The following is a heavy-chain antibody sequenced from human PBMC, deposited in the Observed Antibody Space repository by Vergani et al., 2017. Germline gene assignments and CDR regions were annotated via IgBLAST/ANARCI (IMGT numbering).Heavy chain of an antibody. CDR3: AREQERPEPPFDY. CDR2: IIPIFGTA. V-gene: IGHV1-69*18. J-gene: IGHJ4*02. Sequence: QVQLVQSGAEVKKPGSSVKVSCKASGGTFSSYAISWVRQAPGQGLEWRGRIIPIFGTANYAQKFQGRVTITADESTSTAYMELSSRSSEDTAVYYCAREQERPEPPFDYWGQGTLVTVSS. CDR1: GGTFSSYA. D-gene: IGHD1-14*01.